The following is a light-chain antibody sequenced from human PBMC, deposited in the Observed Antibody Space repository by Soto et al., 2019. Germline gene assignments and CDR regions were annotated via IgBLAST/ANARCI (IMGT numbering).Light chain of an antibody. CDR2: AAS. Sequence: DILMTQSPSSLSASVGDRVTITCRASQSISSYLNWYQQKQGKAPKLLIYAASSLQSGVPSRFSGSGSVTDFTLTISSLQPEDFATYYCQQSYSTPPFTFGQGTRLEMK. J-gene: IGKJ5*01. CDR3: QQSYSTPPFT. CDR1: QSISSY. V-gene: IGKV1-39*01.